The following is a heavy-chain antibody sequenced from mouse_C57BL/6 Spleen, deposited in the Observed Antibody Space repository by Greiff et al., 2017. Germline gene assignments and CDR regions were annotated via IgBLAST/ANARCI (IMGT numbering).Heavy chain of an antibody. J-gene: IGHJ3*01. Sequence: VQLQQPGAELVKPGASVKLSCKASGYTFTSYWMQWVKQRPGQGLEWIGGIDPSDSYTNYNQKFKGKATLTVDTSSSTAYMQLSSLTSEDAAVYYCARSGPWFAYWGQGTLLTLSA. D-gene: IGHD3-1*01. CDR2: IDPSDSYT. CDR1: GYTFTSYW. CDR3: ARSGPWFAY. V-gene: IGHV1-50*01.